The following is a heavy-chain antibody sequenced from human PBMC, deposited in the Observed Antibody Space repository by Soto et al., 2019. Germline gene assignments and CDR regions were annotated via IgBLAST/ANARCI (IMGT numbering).Heavy chain of an antibody. CDR1: GGSVSSGGYY. J-gene: IGHJ4*02. CDR2: IYYSGSA. D-gene: IGHD1-26*01. V-gene: IGHV4-31*03. Sequence: QLQESGPGLVKPSQTLSLTCTVSGGSVSSGGYYWTWIRQHPGKGLEWIGFIYYSGSAYYNPSLKSRVIISLDTSKNQFSLRLNSVTAADTAIYYCARVAAGAVAAADYWGQGTLVTVSS. CDR3: ARVAAGAVAAADY.